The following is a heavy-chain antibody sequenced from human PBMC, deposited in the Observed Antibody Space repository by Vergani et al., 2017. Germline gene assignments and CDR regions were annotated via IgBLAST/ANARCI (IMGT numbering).Heavy chain of an antibody. CDR3: ATPTPTSFLWFGELSPDYYYGMDV. CDR1: GGSISSSSYY. D-gene: IGHD3-10*01. CDR2: IYYSGST. V-gene: IGHV4-39*01. J-gene: IGHJ6*02. Sequence: QLQLQESGPGLVKPSETLSLTCTVSGGSISSSSYYWGWIRQPPGKGLEWIGSIYYSGSTYYNPSLKSRVTISVDTSKNQFSLKLSSVTAADTAVYYCATPTPTSFLWFGELSPDYYYGMDVWGQGTTVTVSS.